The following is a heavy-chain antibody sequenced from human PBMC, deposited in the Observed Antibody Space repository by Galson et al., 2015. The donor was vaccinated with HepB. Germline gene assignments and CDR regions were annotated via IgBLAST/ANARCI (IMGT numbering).Heavy chain of an antibody. CDR1: GGSISSYY. CDR3: ARGLYYDFWSGYSFGGYGMDV. Sequence: SETLSLTCTVSGGSISSYYWSWIRQPPGKGLEWIGYIYYSGSTNYNPSLKSRVTISVDTSKNQFSLKLSSVTAADTAVYYCARGLYYDFWSGYSFGGYGMDVWGQGTTVTVSS. CDR2: IYYSGST. D-gene: IGHD3-3*01. V-gene: IGHV4-59*01. J-gene: IGHJ6*02.